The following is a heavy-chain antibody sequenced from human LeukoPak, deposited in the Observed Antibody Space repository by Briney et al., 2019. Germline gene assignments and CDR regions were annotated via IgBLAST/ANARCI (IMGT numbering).Heavy chain of an antibody. Sequence: QAGGSLRLSCAASGFTFSNAWMSWVRQAPGKGLEWVSAISGSGGSTYYADSVKGRFTISRDNSKNTLYLQMNSLRAEDTAVYYCAKTRWGMVRGVQHFDYWGQGTLVTVSS. CDR2: ISGSGGST. CDR1: GFTFSNAW. D-gene: IGHD3-10*01. CDR3: AKTRWGMVRGVQHFDY. V-gene: IGHV3-23*01. J-gene: IGHJ4*02.